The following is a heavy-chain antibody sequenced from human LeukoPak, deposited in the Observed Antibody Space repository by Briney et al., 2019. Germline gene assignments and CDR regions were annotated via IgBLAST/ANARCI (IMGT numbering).Heavy chain of an antibody. V-gene: IGHV1-2*06. J-gene: IGHJ6*02. CDR2: INPNSGGT. CDR3: AREKVIQGNYGMDV. CDR1: GYIFSSHY. Sequence: GASVKVSCKASGYIFSSHYMHWVRQAPGQGLEWMGRINPNSGGTNYAQKFQGRVTMTRDTSISTAYMELSRLRSDDTAVYYCAREKVIQGNYGMDVWGQGTTVTVSS. D-gene: IGHD2/OR15-2a*01.